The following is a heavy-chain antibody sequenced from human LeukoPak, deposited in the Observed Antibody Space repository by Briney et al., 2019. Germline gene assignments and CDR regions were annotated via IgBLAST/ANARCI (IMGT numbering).Heavy chain of an antibody. D-gene: IGHD2-2*02. Sequence: SETLSPTCTVSGYSITSGYNWAWIRQPPGKVLEWIGSIYHSGSAYYNPSLKSRVTISVDTSKNQFSLKLSSVTAADTAVYYCVRYCSSTTCYTRAVDYWGQGTLVTVSS. V-gene: IGHV4-38-2*02. J-gene: IGHJ4*02. CDR3: VRYCSSTTCYTRAVDY. CDR1: GYSITSGYN. CDR2: IYHSGSA.